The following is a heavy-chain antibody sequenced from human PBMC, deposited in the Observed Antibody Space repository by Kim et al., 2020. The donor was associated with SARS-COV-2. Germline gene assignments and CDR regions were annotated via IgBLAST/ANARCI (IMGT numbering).Heavy chain of an antibody. Sequence: GGSLRLSCAASGFTFSHYAMHWVRQAPGKGLEWVAFISYDGSDKYYTDSVKGRFAISRDNSKNRLYLQVNSLRPEDTSMYYCARGYDFWSGNSENYFDYRGQGTLVTVSS. V-gene: IGHV3-30*09. J-gene: IGHJ4*02. CDR1: GFTFSHYA. D-gene: IGHD3-3*01. CDR3: ARGYDFWSGNSENYFDY. CDR2: ISYDGSDK.